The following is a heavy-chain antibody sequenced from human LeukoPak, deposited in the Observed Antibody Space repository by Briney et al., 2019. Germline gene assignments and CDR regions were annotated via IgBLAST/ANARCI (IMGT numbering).Heavy chain of an antibody. V-gene: IGHV4-39*01. CDR1: GVSISSSSYY. J-gene: IGHJ3*02. CDR3: ARGEQLWLTPHAFDI. Sequence: SETLSLTCAVSGVSISSSSYYWGWLRQPPGKGLEWIGSIYYSGSTYYNPYRKSPVTRSVDTYTNQFYLKLSSATAAATAVYYCARGEQLWLTPHAFDIWGQGTMVTVSS. CDR2: IYYSGST. D-gene: IGHD5-18*01.